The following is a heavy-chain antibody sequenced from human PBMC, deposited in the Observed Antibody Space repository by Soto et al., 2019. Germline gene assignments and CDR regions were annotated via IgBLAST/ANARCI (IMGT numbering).Heavy chain of an antibody. D-gene: IGHD4-17*01. CDR2: IYYSGST. CDR3: ARQLDGDYNDY. Sequence: SETLSLTCTVSGGSISSYYWSWIRQPPGKGLEWIGYIYYSGSTNYNPSLKSRVTISVDTSKNQFSLKLSSVTAADTAVYYCARQLDGDYNDYWGQGTLVTVSS. J-gene: IGHJ4*02. CDR1: GGSISSYY. V-gene: IGHV4-59*08.